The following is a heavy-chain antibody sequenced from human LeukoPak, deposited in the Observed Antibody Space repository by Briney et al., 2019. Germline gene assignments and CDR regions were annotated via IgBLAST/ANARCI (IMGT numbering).Heavy chain of an antibody. CDR3: ARDPVGYGSDFDY. CDR2: IYHSGNT. J-gene: IGHJ4*02. Sequence: SETLSLTCAVSGGSISSNWWSWVRQPPGKGLEWIGEIYHSGNTNYNPSLKSRVTISVDKSKNQFSLKLSSVTAAETAVYYCARDPVGYGSDFDYWGQGALVTVSS. CDR1: GGSISSNW. D-gene: IGHD3-10*01. V-gene: IGHV4-4*02.